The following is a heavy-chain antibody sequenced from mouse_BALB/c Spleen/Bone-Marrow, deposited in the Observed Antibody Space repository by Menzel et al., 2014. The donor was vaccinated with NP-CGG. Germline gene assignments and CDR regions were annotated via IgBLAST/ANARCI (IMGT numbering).Heavy chain of an antibody. CDR3: AREEYGQKVNAMDY. CDR2: ISSGGST. D-gene: IGHD2-10*02. V-gene: IGHV5-6-5*01. Sequence: EVKVVESGGGLVKPGGSLKLSCAASGFIFSSYAMSWVRQTPEKRLEWVASISSGGSTYYPDSVKGRFTISRDNARNILYLQMSSLRSEDTAMYYCAREEYGQKVNAMDYWGQGTSVTVSS. CDR1: GFIFSSYA. J-gene: IGHJ4*01.